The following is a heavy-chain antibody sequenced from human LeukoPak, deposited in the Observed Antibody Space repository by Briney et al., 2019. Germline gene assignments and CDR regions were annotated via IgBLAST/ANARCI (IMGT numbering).Heavy chain of an antibody. Sequence: SETLSLTCTVSGGSISSSSYYWSWTRQPPGKGLEWIGYIYYSGSTNYNPSLKSRVTISVDTSKNQFSLKLSSVTAADTAVYYCARDAGYSSSWSHPDWGQGTLVTVSS. CDR2: IYYSGST. CDR1: GGSISSSSYY. D-gene: IGHD6-13*01. CDR3: ARDAGYSSSWSHPD. J-gene: IGHJ4*02. V-gene: IGHV4-61*01.